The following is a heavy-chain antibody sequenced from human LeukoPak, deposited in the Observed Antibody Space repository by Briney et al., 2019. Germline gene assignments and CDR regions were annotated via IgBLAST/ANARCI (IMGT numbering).Heavy chain of an antibody. CDR1: ALSFASYW. CDR3: AMDINGDLFHV. V-gene: IGHV3-74*01. CDR2: IKSDGSAT. J-gene: IGHJ4*02. D-gene: IGHD2-2*03. Sequence: AQSLTLSSAGSALSFASYWMHWVSPPPKKGIEWVCSIKSDGSATAYADSVKGRFSMSTDSAKYTASLHMNSLRVEDTAMYYCAMDINGDLFHVWGQGTPVTVSS.